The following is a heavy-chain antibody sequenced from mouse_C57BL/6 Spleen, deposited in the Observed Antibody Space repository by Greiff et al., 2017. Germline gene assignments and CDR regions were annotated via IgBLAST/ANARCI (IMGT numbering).Heavy chain of an antibody. Sequence: VQLQQSGAELVKPGASVKLSCTASGFTIKDYYMHWVKQRPGQGLEWIGRIDPGDGDTKYAPKFQGKATITADTSSNTAYLQLSSLTSEDSAVYYCASYDDGGRGVWGTGTTVTVST. CDR2: IDPGDGDT. J-gene: IGHJ1*03. CDR3: ASYDDGGRGV. V-gene: IGHV14-2*01. D-gene: IGHD2-4*01. CDR1: GFTIKDYY.